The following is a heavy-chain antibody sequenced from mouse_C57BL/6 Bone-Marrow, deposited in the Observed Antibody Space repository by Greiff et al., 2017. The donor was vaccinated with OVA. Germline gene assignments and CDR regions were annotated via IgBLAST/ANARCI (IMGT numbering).Heavy chain of an antibody. D-gene: IGHD1-1*01. CDR2: INPYNGGT. J-gene: IGHJ2*01. CDR3: ASPLIYYYGSRGDENFDY. V-gene: IGHV1-19*01. CDR1: GYTFTDYY. Sequence: VQLQQSGPVLVKPGASVKMSCKASGYTFTDYYMNWVKQSHGKSLEWIGVINPYNGGTSYNQKFKGKATLTVDKSSSTAYMELNSLTSEDSAVYYCASPLIYYYGSRGDENFDYWGQGTTLTVSS.